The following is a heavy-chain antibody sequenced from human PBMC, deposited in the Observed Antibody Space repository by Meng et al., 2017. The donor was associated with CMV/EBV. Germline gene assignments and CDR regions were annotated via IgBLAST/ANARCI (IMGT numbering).Heavy chain of an antibody. CDR1: GYSFTSYW. CDR2: IYPGDSDT. J-gene: IGHJ4*02. D-gene: IGHD5-18*01. Sequence: GESLKISCRGSGYSFTSYWIGWVRQMPGKGLEWMGIIYPGDSDTRYSPSFQGQVPISADKSISTAYLQWSSLKASDTAMYYCARSVELWATWQPDYWGQGTLVTVSS. V-gene: IGHV5-51*01. CDR3: ARSVELWATWQPDY.